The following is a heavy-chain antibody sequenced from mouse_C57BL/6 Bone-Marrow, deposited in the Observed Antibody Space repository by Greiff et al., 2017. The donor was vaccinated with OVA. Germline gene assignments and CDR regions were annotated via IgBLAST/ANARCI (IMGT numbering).Heavy chain of an antibody. D-gene: IGHD3-1*01. Sequence: QVQLQQSGAELVKPGASVKLSCTASGYTFTEYTIHWVKQRPGQGLEWIGRFYPGGGSIKYNEKFKDKATLTADKSYSTVYLELSRLTSDDSAVYCCARHEGYSFAFAVWGQGTLVTVSA. CDR3: ARHEGYSFAFAV. J-gene: IGHJ3*01. V-gene: IGHV1-62-2*01. CDR1: GYTFTEYT. CDR2: FYPGGGSI.